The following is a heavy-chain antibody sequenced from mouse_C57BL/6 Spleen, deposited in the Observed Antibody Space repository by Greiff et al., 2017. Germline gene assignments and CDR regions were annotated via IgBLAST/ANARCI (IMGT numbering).Heavy chain of an antibody. Sequence: QVQLQQPGAELVKPGASVKLSCKASGYTFTSYWMQWVKQRPGQGLEWIGEIDPSDSYTNYNQKFKGKATLAVDTSSSTAYMQLSSLTSEDSAVYYCASYYDDSKNFDYWGQGTTLTVSS. CDR1: GYTFTSYW. V-gene: IGHV1-50*01. CDR3: ASYYDDSKNFDY. CDR2: IDPSDSYT. J-gene: IGHJ2*01. D-gene: IGHD2-4*01.